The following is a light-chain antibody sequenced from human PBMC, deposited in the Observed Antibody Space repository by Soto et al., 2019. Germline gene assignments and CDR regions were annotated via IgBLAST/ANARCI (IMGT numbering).Light chain of an antibody. CDR2: DAS. CDR1: QSISSS. Sequence: DIQMTQSPSTLSASVGDRVTITCRASQSISSSLAWYQQKPGKAPKLLIYDASSLQIGVPSRFSVSGSGIDFTLIISSLQPDDFATYYCQQYNSYPLTFGGGTKVDIK. J-gene: IGKJ4*01. CDR3: QQYNSYPLT. V-gene: IGKV1-5*01.